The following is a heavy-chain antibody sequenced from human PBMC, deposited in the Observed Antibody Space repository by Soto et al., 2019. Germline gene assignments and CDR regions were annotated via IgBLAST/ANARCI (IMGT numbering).Heavy chain of an antibody. CDR1: GYTFTSYA. J-gene: IGHJ6*02. D-gene: IGHD3-3*01. V-gene: IGHV1-3*01. CDR2: INAGNGNT. Sequence: QVPLVQSGAEVKKPGASVKVSCKASGYTFTSYAMHWVRQAPGQRLEWMGWINAGNGNTKYSQKFQGRVTITRDTSASTAYLELSSLRSEDTAVYYCASRGEYDDFWSGMDYYYYGMDVLGQGTTVTVSS. CDR3: ASRGEYDDFWSGMDYYYYGMDV.